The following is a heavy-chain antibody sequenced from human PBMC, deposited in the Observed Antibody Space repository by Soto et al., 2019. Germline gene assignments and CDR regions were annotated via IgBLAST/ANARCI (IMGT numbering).Heavy chain of an antibody. CDR2: IYYSGST. J-gene: IGHJ4*02. Sequence: ASETLSLTCTVSGGSISSSSYYWGWIRQPPGKGLEWIGSIYYSGSTYYNPSLKSRVTISVDTSKNQFSLKLSSVTAADTAVYYCARRPVGATRYFDYWGQGTLVTVSS. CDR1: GGSISSSSYY. CDR3: ARRPVGATRYFDY. D-gene: IGHD1-26*01. V-gene: IGHV4-39*01.